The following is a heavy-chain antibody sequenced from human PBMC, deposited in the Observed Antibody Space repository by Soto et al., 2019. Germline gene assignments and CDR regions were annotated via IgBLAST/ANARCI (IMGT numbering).Heavy chain of an antibody. V-gene: IGHV3-11*06. CDR2: SSSSGSFT. D-gene: IGHD1-1*01. J-gene: IGHJ4*02. CDR1: GFTFSDHY. Sequence: KPGGSLRLSCAASGFTFSDHYMSWIRQAPGKGLEWIGYSSSSGSFTRYADSVKGRFSISRDNAKNSLYLQINSLRGYDTAIYYCVRSGDNYNLLDYWGQGTPVTVSS. CDR3: VRSGDNYNLLDY.